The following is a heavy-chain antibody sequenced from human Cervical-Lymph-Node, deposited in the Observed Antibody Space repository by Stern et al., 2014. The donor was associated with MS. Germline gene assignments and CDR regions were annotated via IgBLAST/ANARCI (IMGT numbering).Heavy chain of an antibody. J-gene: IGHJ5*02. CDR2: IFHSGST. Sequence: QLQLQESGPGLVKPSETLSLTCTVSGYSISSGYYWGWIRQPPGKGLEWIGSIFHSGSTYYNPSLKSRVTKSVDKFKNQFSLKLSSVTAADTAVYYCAREEQQLVHGNWFDPWGQGTLVTVSS. CDR1: GYSISSGYY. CDR3: AREEQQLVHGNWFDP. D-gene: IGHD6-13*01. V-gene: IGHV4-38-2*02.